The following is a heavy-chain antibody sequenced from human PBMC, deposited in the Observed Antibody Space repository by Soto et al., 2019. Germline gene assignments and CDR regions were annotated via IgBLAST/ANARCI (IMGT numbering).Heavy chain of an antibody. Sequence: GGSLRLSCAASGFTFSSYAMSWVRQAPGKGLEWVAVISYDGSNKYYADSVKGRFTISRDNSKNTLYLQMNSLRAEDTAVYYCARDYVRGYNYLYYYGMDVWGQGTTVTVSS. J-gene: IGHJ6*02. CDR3: ARDYVRGYNYLYYYGMDV. V-gene: IGHV3-30-3*01. D-gene: IGHD3-16*01. CDR2: ISYDGSNK. CDR1: GFTFSSYA.